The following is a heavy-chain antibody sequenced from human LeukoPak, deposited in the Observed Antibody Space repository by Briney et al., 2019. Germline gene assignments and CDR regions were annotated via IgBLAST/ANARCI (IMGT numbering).Heavy chain of an antibody. CDR1: GGTFSSYA. Sequence: AASVKVSCKASGGTFSSYAISWVRQAPGRGLEWMGGIIPIFGTANYAQKFQGRVTITADESTSTAYMELSSLRSEDTAVYYCASGDSSGYFHFDYWGQGTLVTVSS. J-gene: IGHJ4*02. D-gene: IGHD3-22*01. CDR2: IIPIFGTA. V-gene: IGHV1-69*13. CDR3: ASGDSSGYFHFDY.